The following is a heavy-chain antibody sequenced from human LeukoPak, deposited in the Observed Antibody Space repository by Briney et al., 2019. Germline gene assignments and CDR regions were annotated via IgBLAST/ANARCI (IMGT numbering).Heavy chain of an antibody. CDR1: GYTFTSYY. J-gene: IGHJ4*02. CDR3: AREHGLIVGARGGNFDY. V-gene: IGHV1-46*01. CDR2: LNPSGSST. D-gene: IGHD1-26*01. Sequence: GASVKVSCKASGYTFTSYYVHWVRQAPGQGLEWVGILNPSGSSTSYAQNFQGRVTMTSDTSTSTAYMELSRLRSDDTAVYYCAREHGLIVGARGGNFDYWGQGTLVTVSS.